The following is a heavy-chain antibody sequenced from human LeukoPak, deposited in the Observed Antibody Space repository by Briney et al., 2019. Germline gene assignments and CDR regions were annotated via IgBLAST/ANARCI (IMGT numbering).Heavy chain of an antibody. D-gene: IGHD6-19*01. CDR3: VRVRQWLANWFDP. CDR1: GYTFTGYY. CDR2: INPNSGGT. Sequence: ASVKVSCKASGYTFTGYYMHWVRQAPGQGLERVGWINPNSGGTDYAQKFQDRVTVTSDTSISTVYMELSRLRSDDTAVYYCVRVRQWLANWFDPWGHGTLVTVSS. J-gene: IGHJ5*02. V-gene: IGHV1-2*02.